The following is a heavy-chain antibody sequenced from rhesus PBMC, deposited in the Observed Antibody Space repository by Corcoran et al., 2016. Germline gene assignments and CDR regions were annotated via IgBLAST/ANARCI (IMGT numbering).Heavy chain of an antibody. CDR1: GGSFSSYW. J-gene: IGHJ6*01. CDR2: INGNSGST. CDR3: ARDSGGLDS. D-gene: IGHD5-24*01. Sequence: QVQLQESGPGLVKPSEPLSLTCAVSGGSFSSYWWSWIRQPPGKGLEWIGEINGNSGSTNYNPSLKSRVTISKDASKNQFSLKLSSVTAADTAVYYCARDSGGLDSWGQGVVVTVSS. V-gene: IGHV4-80*01.